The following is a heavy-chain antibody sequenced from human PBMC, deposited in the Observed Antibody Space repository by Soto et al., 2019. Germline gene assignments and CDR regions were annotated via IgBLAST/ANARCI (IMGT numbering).Heavy chain of an antibody. CDR1: GYSFTSYW. J-gene: IGHJ4*02. V-gene: IGHV5-51*01. Sequence: HGESLKISCKGSGYSFTSYWIGWVRQMPGKGLEWMGIIYPGDSDTRYSPSFQGQVTISADKSISTAYLQWSSLKASDTAMYYCARQTAAAGPSIDYWGQGTLVTVSS. CDR3: ARQTAAAGPSIDY. CDR2: IYPGDSDT. D-gene: IGHD6-13*01.